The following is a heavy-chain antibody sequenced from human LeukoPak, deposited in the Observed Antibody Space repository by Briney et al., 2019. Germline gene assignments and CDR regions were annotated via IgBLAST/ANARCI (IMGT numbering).Heavy chain of an antibody. CDR1: GGSISSRSYY. D-gene: IGHD3-10*01. CDR3: ARTRGSGSDSRDY. V-gene: IGHV4-39*07. CDR2: INHSGST. Sequence: PSETLSLTCTVSGGSISSRSYYWGWIRQPPGKGLEWIGEINHSGSTNYNPSLKSRVTISVDTSKNQFSLKLSSVTAADTAVYYCARTRGSGSDSRDYWGQGTLVTVSS. J-gene: IGHJ4*02.